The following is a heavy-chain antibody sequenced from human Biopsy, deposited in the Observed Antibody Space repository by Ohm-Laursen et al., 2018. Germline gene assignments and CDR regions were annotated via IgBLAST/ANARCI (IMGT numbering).Heavy chain of an antibody. CDR2: IYYSGST. D-gene: IGHD2/OR15-2a*01. CDR3: ARATNSTGWPYYYSYGMDV. J-gene: IGHJ6*02. CDR1: GDSVTKYY. V-gene: IGHV4-59*02. Sequence: TLSLTCSVSGDSVTKYYWSWIRQPPGKGLEWIGYIYYSGSTNYNPSLKSRVTISVDTSKNQFSLRLNSVTAADTAVYYCARATNSTGWPYYYSYGMDVWGQGTTVTVSS.